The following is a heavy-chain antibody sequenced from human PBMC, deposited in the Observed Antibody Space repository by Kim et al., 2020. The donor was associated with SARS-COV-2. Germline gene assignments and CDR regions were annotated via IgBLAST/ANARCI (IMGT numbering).Heavy chain of an antibody. CDR3: VKDRPNRSILRYFDWSFQPVDSCCYSGMVV. CDR1: GFTFSSYA. CDR2: ISSNGGST. D-gene: IGHD3-9*01. Sequence: GGSLRLSCSASGFTFSSYAMHWVRQAPGKGLEYVSAISSNGGSTYYADSVKGRFTISRDNSKNTLYLQMSSLRAEDTAVYYCVKDRPNRSILRYFDWSFQPVDSCCYSGMVVCGQGATVTVSS. V-gene: IGHV3-64D*06. J-gene: IGHJ6*02.